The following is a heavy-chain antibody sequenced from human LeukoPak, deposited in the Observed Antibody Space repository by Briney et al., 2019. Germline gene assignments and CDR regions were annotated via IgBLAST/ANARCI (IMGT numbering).Heavy chain of an antibody. Sequence: NPGGSLRLSCAASGFTFSSYAMSWVRQAPGKGLEWVGRIKSKTDGGTTDYAAPVKGRFTISRDDSKNTLYLQLNSLKTEDTAIYYCATDDLTYWGQGTLVTVSS. CDR2: IKSKTDGGTT. V-gene: IGHV3-15*01. J-gene: IGHJ4*02. CDR1: GFTFSSYA. CDR3: ATDDLTY.